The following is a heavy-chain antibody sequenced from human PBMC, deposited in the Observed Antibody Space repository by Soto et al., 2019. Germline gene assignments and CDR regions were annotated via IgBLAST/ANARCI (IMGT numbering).Heavy chain of an antibody. Sequence: QVLLQESGPGLVKPSGTLSLTCAVSSGSISSANWWSWVRQPPGKGLEWIGEIYHSGTTNLHPSLRSRLNISVDKSKNQFSLNLSSVTAADTAVYFCASSKHSNYAVVYWGQGTLVTVSS. CDR3: ASSKHSNYAVVY. D-gene: IGHD4-4*01. CDR2: IYHSGTT. J-gene: IGHJ4*02. V-gene: IGHV4-4*02. CDR1: SGSISSANW.